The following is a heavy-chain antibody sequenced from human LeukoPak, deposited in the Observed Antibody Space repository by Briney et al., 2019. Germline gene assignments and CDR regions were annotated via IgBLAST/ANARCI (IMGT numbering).Heavy chain of an antibody. CDR2: IYYSGST. V-gene: IGHV4-39*07. Sequence: SETLSLTCTVSGGSISSSSYYWGWIRQPPGKGLEWIGSIYYSGSTYYNPSLKSRVTISVDTSKNQFSLKLSSVTAADTAVYYCARNFGPYDFWSGYRYPFDYWGQGTLVTVSS. J-gene: IGHJ4*02. CDR1: GGSISSSSYY. CDR3: ARNFGPYDFWSGYRYPFDY. D-gene: IGHD3-3*01.